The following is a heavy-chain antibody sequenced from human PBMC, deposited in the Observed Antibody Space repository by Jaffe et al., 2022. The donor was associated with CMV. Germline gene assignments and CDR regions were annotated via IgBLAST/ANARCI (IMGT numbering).Heavy chain of an antibody. D-gene: IGHD3-22*01. V-gene: IGHV2-5*01. CDR3: AHTILLNYDSSGYFDY. CDR1: GFSLSTSGVG. Sequence: QITLKESGPTLVKPTQTLTLTCTFSGFSLSTSGVGVGWIRQPPGKALEWLALIYWNDDKRYSPSLKSRLTITKDTSKNQVVLTMTNMDPVDTATYYCAHTILLNYDSSGYFDYWGQGTLVTVSS. J-gene: IGHJ4*02. CDR2: IYWNDDK.